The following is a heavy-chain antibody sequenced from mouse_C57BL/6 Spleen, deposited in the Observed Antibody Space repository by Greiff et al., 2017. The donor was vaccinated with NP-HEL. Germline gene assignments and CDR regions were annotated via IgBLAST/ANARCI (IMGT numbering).Heavy chain of an antibody. CDR2: ISSGGSYT. CDR1: GFTFSSYG. J-gene: IGHJ4*01. Sequence: DVKLVESGGDLVKPGGSLKLSCAASGFTFSSYGMSWVRQTPDKRLEWVATISSGGSYTYYPDSVKGRFTISRDNAKNTLYLQMSSLKSEDTAMYYCARQGLKDYWGQGTSVTVSS. CDR3: ARQGLKDY. V-gene: IGHV5-6*02.